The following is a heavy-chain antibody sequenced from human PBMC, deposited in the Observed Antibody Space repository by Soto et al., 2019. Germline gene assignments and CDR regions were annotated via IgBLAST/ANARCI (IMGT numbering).Heavy chain of an antibody. Sequence: SETLSLTCAVYGGSFSGYYWSWIRQPPGKGLEWIGEINHSGSTNYNPSLKSRDTISVDTSKNPCSLKQSSVTAADTAVYYCARPRYCSGGSCYFRGENWFDPWGQGTQVTVSS. D-gene: IGHD2-15*01. CDR3: ARPRYCSGGSCYFRGENWFDP. CDR1: GGSFSGYY. V-gene: IGHV4-34*01. CDR2: INHSGST. J-gene: IGHJ5*02.